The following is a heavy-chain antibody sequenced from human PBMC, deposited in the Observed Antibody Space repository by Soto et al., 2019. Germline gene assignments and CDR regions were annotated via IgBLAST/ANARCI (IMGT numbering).Heavy chain of an antibody. CDR1: GYTFTSYD. D-gene: IGHD3-3*01. V-gene: IGHV1-8*01. CDR2: MNPNSGNT. CDR3: ARGGGITIFAVVIPNGFDP. J-gene: IGHJ5*02. Sequence: ASVKVSCKASGYTFTSYDINWVRQATGQGLEWMGWMNPNSGNTGYAQKFQGRVTMTRNTSISTAYMELSSLRSEDTAVYYCARGGGITIFAVVIPNGFDPWRQGTLVTVSS.